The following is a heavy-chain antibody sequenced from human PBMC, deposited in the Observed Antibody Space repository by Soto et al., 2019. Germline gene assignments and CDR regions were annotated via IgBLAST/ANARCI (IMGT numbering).Heavy chain of an antibody. J-gene: IGHJ3*02. CDR3: ARLDYYDSSGQPTVGAFDI. Sequence: GGSLRLSCAASGFTVSSNYMSWVRQAPGKGLEWVSVIYSGGSTYYADSVKGRFTISRDNSKNTLYLQMNSLRAEDTAVYYCARLDYYDSSGQPTVGAFDIWGQGTMVTVS. D-gene: IGHD3-22*01. V-gene: IGHV3-53*01. CDR2: IYSGGST. CDR1: GFTVSSNY.